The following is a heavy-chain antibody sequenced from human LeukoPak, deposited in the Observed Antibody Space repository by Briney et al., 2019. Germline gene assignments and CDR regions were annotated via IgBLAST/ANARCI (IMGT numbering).Heavy chain of an antibody. CDR3: ARGKYPGDAFDI. J-gene: IGHJ3*02. CDR1: GFTVSSNY. Sequence: GGSLRLSCAVSGFTVSSNYMTWVRQAPGKGLEWVSVIYSGGSTFYGDSVKGRFTISTDNSKNTLNLQMNSLRAEDTAVYYCARGKYPGDAFDIWGQGTMVTVSS. D-gene: IGHD3-10*01. CDR2: IYSGGST. V-gene: IGHV3-53*01.